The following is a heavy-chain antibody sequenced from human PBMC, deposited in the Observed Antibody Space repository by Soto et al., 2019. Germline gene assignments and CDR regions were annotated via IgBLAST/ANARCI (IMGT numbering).Heavy chain of an antibody. CDR1: GGSICSSSYY. D-gene: IGHD6-13*01. J-gene: IGHJ6*02. Sequence: PSESLSLTCTVSGGSICSSSYYWGWIRQPPGKGLEWIGSIYYSGSTYYNPSLKSRVTISVDTSRNQFSLKLSSVTAADTAVYYCARTSREQQLVFYYYYYGMDVWGQGTTVTVSS. CDR3: ARTSREQQLVFYYYYYGMDV. V-gene: IGHV4-39*01. CDR2: IYYSGST.